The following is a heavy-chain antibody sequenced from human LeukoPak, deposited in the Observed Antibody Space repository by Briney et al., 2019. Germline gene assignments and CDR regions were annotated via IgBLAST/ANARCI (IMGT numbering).Heavy chain of an antibody. Sequence: SETLSLTCVVSGASISSSNWCSWIRQPPGKGLEWIGEINHSGSTNYNPSLKSRVTISVDTSKNQFSLKLSSVTAADTAVYYCARHGRTYDSSGYYALRYWGQGTLVTVSS. J-gene: IGHJ4*02. CDR1: GASISSSNW. D-gene: IGHD3-22*01. V-gene: IGHV4/OR15-8*01. CDR2: INHSGST. CDR3: ARHGRTYDSSGYYALRY.